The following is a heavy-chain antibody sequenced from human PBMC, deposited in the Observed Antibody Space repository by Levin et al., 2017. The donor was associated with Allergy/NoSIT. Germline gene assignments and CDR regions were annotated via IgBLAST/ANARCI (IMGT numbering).Heavy chain of an antibody. V-gene: IGHV5-51*01. J-gene: IGHJ4*02. CDR2: THPGNSET. Sequence: KVSCKTSGYSFTNYWIGWVCQMPGKGLEWMGVTHPGNSETRYGPSFQGHVTISVDRSVSTAYLQWNSLRASDTAMYYCARHGDGSGWDTGDYWGQGTLVTVSS. D-gene: IGHD6-19*01. CDR3: ARHGDGSGWDTGDY. CDR1: GYSFTNYW.